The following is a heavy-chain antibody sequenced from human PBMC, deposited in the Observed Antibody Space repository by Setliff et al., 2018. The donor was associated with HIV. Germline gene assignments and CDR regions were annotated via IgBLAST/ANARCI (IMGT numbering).Heavy chain of an antibody. CDR3: ARQNSGWGVALYYFDS. V-gene: IGHV4-39*01. D-gene: IGHD6-19*01. CDR2: IYYSGSI. J-gene: IGHJ4*02. CDR1: GGSISSSSDY. Sequence: PSETLSLTCSVSGGSISSSSDYWGWIRQPPGKGLEWIGSIYYSGSIYYNPSLKSRVTISVDTPNNHFSLRLSSVTAADTALYYCARQNSGWGVALYYFDSWGQGTLVTVS.